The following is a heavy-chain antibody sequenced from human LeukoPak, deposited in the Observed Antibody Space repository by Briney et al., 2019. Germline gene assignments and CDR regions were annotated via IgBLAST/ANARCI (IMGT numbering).Heavy chain of an antibody. Sequence: SETLSLTCTVSGGSISSSSYYWGWIRQPPGKGLEWIGSIYYSGSTYYNPSLKSRVTISVDTSKNQFSLKLSSVTAADTAVYYCARLQGLSAVYYFDYWGQGTLVTVSS. J-gene: IGHJ4*02. D-gene: IGHD3-16*01. V-gene: IGHV4-39*07. CDR2: IYYSGST. CDR3: ARLQGLSAVYYFDY. CDR1: GGSISSSSYY.